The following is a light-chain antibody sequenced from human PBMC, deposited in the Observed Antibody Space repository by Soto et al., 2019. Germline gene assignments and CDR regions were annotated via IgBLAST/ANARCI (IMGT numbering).Light chain of an antibody. Sequence: QSALTQPASVSGSPGQSITISCTGTSSDVGGYNYVSWYQQYPGKAPKLMIYDVSNRPSGVSNRFSGSKSGNTASLTISGLPAEDEADYYCNSYTSRSSSTYVFGTGTKVTVL. J-gene: IGLJ1*01. V-gene: IGLV2-14*01. CDR2: DVS. CDR1: SSDVGGYNY. CDR3: NSYTSRSSSTYV.